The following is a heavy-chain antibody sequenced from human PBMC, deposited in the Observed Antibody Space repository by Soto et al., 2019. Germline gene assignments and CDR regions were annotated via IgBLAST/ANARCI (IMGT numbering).Heavy chain of an antibody. CDR2: INTDGSST. CDR3: AKRGVDTFGLSY. D-gene: IGHD3-10*01. V-gene: IGHV3-74*01. CDR1: GFTFSSFW. J-gene: IGHJ4*02. Sequence: EVQLVESGGGFVQPGGSLRLSCAVSGFTFSSFWMHWVRQAPGEGLVWVSRINTDGSSTSYADSVKGRFTISRDNAKNTLYLQMNSLRVEDTAMYYCAKRGVDTFGLSYWGQGTLVTVSS.